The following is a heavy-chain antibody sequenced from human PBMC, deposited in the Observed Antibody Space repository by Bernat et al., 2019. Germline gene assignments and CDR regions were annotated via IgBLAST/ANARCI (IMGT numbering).Heavy chain of an antibody. CDR2: IYYTGST. Sequence: QVQLQESGPGLVKPSQTLSLTCTVSGGSISSGDYYWSWIRQHPGKGLAWFGYIYYTGSTYYNPSLKSRVTISLNTSKNQFSLKLSSVTAADTAVYYCARGGITGERVFDYWGQGTLVTVSS. V-gene: IGHV4-31*03. D-gene: IGHD1-14*01. CDR3: ARGGITGERVFDY. J-gene: IGHJ4*02. CDR1: GGSISSGDYY.